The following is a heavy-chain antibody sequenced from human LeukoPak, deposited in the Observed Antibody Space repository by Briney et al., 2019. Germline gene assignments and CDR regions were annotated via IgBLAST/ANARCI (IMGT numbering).Heavy chain of an antibody. Sequence: GGSLRLSCGGSGFTLSNYAMTWVRQAPGVGLEWVSSIATRDDTTFYVDSVRGWFTISRDNAKNSLYLQMNSLRAEDTALYYCASGGYGGSGYYFDYWGQGTLVSVSS. J-gene: IGHJ4*02. CDR1: GFTLSNYA. D-gene: IGHD6-19*01. CDR2: IATRDDTT. CDR3: ASGGYGGSGYYFDY. V-gene: IGHV3-23*01.